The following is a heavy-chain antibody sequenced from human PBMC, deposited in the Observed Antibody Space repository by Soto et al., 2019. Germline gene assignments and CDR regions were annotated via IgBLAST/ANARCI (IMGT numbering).Heavy chain of an antibody. CDR2: ISALNGNT. CDR3: GRGWYGDY. Sequence: QVHLVQSGAEVKKPGASVKVSCKGSGYAFTTYGITWVGQAPGQGLEWMGWISALNGNTNYAQKLKGRVTLTRDPSTSTAYMELRGLRSDDTAVYYCGRGWYGDYWGQGALVTVSS. CDR1: GYAFTTYG. V-gene: IGHV1-18*01. D-gene: IGHD2-15*01. J-gene: IGHJ4*02.